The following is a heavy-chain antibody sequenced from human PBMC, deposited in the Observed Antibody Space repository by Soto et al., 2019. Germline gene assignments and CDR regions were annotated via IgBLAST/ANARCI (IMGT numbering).Heavy chain of an antibody. D-gene: IGHD2-8*02. J-gene: IGHJ6*02. CDR1: GYMFTSSW. CDR3: ARSMTPHIIALLAMDV. Sequence: EVQLVQSGAEVKKPGESLRISCKGSGYMFTSSWISWVRQMPGKGLEWMGKIDPSDSYTNYSPSFQGHVSISADRSISTVYLQWSSLKASDTAMYYCARSMTPHIIALLAMDVWGQGTTVTVSS. CDR2: IDPSDSYT. V-gene: IGHV5-10-1*03.